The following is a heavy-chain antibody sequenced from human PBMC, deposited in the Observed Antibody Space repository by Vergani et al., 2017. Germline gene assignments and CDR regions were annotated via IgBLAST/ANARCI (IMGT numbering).Heavy chain of an antibody. V-gene: IGHV4-39*01. J-gene: IGHJ6*02. Sequence: QLQLQESGPGLVKPSETLSLTCTVSGGSISSSSYYWGWIRQPPGKGLEWIGSIYYSGSTYYNPSLKSRVTISVDTSKNQFSLKLSSVTAADTAVYYCASNSDILYYYYGMDVWGQGTTVTVSS. CDR2: IYYSGST. CDR1: GGSISSSSYY. D-gene: IGHD2-15*01. CDR3: ASNSDILYYYYGMDV.